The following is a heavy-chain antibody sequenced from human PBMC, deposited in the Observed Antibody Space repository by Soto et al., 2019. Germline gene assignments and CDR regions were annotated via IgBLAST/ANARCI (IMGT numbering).Heavy chain of an antibody. J-gene: IGHJ6*02. CDR3: AKGSGREYYYYGMDV. V-gene: IGHV3-23*01. CDR2: ISASGGST. CDR1: GFTSSNYA. Sequence: EVQLLESGGGLVQPGGSLRLSCAASGFTSSNYAMSWVRQAPGKGLEWVSAISASGGSTYYADSVKGRFTISRDNSKNTLYLQMNSLRAEDTAVYYCAKGSGREYYYYGMDVWGQGTTVTVSS. D-gene: IGHD1-26*01.